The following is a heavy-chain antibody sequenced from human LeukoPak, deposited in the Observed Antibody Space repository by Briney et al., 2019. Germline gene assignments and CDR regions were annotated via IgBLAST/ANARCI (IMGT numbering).Heavy chain of an antibody. D-gene: IGHD2-2*01. V-gene: IGHV4-34*01. Sequence: SETLSLTCAVYGGSFSGYYWSWIRQPPGKGLEWIGEINHSGSTNYNPSLKSRVTISVDTSKNQFSLKLSSVTAADTAVYYCARDIVVVPAAIRGRWFDPWGQGTLVAVSS. J-gene: IGHJ5*02. CDR3: ARDIVVVPAAIRGRWFDP. CDR2: INHSGST. CDR1: GGSFSGYY.